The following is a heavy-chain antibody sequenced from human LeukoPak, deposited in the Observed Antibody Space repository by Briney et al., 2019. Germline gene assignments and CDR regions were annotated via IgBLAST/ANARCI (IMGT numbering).Heavy chain of an antibody. CDR2: IYYSGST. CDR1: GGSIGSGDSY. Sequence: SETLSLTCTVSGGSIGSGDSYWSWIRQPPGKDLEWIGYIYYSGSTYYNPSLKSRVTISVDTSKNQFSLKLSSVTAADTAVYYCARSIAALDYWGQGTLVTVSS. J-gene: IGHJ4*02. V-gene: IGHV4-30-4*01. CDR3: ARSIAALDY. D-gene: IGHD6-25*01.